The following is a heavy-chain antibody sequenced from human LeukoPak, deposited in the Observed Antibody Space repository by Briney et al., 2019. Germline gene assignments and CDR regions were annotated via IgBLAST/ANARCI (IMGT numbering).Heavy chain of an antibody. CDR3: AKDRGDGYNSPQLDY. D-gene: IGHD5-24*01. V-gene: IGHV3-30*04. J-gene: IGHJ4*02. CDR2: ISYDGSNK. CDR1: GFIFGDYA. Sequence: GRSLRLSCTASGFIFGDYALTWVRQAPGKGLEWVAVISYDGSNKYYADSVKGRFTISRDNSKNTLYLQMNSLRAEDTAVYYCAKDRGDGYNSPQLDYWGQGTLVTVSS.